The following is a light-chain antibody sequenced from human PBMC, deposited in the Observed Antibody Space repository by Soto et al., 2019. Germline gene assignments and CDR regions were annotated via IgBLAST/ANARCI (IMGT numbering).Light chain of an antibody. J-gene: IGKJ2*01. CDR3: QQSYTTPV. CDR1: QSISRS. Sequence: DIQMTQSPSALAASVGDRVTFTCRATQSISRSLNWYQQKPGKAPKLLIYAASTLQSGVPPRFSGSGSGTDFSLTITSLQPEDAATYYCQQSYTTPVFGQGTKLEIK. CDR2: AAS. V-gene: IGKV1-39*01.